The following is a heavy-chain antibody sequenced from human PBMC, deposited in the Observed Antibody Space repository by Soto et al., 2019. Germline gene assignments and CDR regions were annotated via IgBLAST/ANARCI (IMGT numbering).Heavy chain of an antibody. J-gene: IGHJ6*02. CDR1: GYTFTGYY. CDR2: INPNSGGT. V-gene: IGHV1-2*02. D-gene: IGHD2-21*01. CDR3: ARGGYCGGECLARPYYYYGMDV. Sequence: GASVKVSCKASGYTFTGYYMHWVRQATGQGLEWMGWINPNSGGTNYAQKFQGRVTMTRDTSISTAYMELSRLRYDDTAVYYCARGGYCGGECLARPYYYYGMDVWGQGTTVTVSS.